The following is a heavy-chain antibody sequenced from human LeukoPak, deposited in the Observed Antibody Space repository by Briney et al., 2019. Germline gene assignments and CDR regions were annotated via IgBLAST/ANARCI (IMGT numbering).Heavy chain of an antibody. CDR3: ARESESSGWYDY. J-gene: IGHJ4*02. D-gene: IGHD6-19*01. CDR1: GFMFHDYA. CDR2: ISGDGGST. V-gene: IGHV3-43*02. Sequence: PGGSRRPSCAAPGFMFHDYAIHWVRQAAGKGLEWVSLISGDGGSTFYADSVKGRFTISRDNSKNSLYLQMNSLRSDDTALYYCARESESSGWYDYWGQGTLVTVSS.